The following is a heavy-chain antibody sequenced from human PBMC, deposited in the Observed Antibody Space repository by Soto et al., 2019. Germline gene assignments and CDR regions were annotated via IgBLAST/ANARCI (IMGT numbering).Heavy chain of an antibody. D-gene: IGHD3-3*01. V-gene: IGHV4-39*01. CDR1: GGSISSNRFY. J-gene: IGHJ3*02. CDR2: IYYSGST. Sequence: SETPSLTCTVSGGSISSNRFYWGWVRQPPGKGLEWIGSIYYSGSTYYNPSLKSRVTISVDTSKNQFSLKLSSVTAADTAVYYCARHGERVLEWLQPMYALDIWGQGTMVT. CDR3: ARHGERVLEWLQPMYALDI.